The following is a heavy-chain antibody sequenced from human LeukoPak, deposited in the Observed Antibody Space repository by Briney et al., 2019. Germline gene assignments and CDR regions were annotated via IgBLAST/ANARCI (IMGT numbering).Heavy chain of an antibody. Sequence: GGSLRLSCAASGFPFSGNAMSWVRQAPGKGLEWVSTITGGSGAKYYADSVKGRFTISRDNSKDTLYLQMHSLRAEDTAVYFCAKDTPLTTYTSGWSSNSFDYWGQGTLVAVSS. V-gene: IGHV3-23*01. J-gene: IGHJ4*02. D-gene: IGHD6-19*01. CDR2: ITGGSGAK. CDR1: GFPFSGNA. CDR3: AKDTPLTTYTSGWSSNSFDY.